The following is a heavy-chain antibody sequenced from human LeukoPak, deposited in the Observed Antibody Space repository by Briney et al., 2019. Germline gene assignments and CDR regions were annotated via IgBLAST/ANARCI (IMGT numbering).Heavy chain of an antibody. J-gene: IGHJ6*03. CDR2: ISWNSGSI. CDR3: AKDDNYYYYYMDV. Sequence: GRSLRPSCAASGFTFDDYAMHWVRQAPGKGLEWVSGISWNSGSIGYADSVKGRFTISRDNAKNSLYLQMNSLRAEDTALYYCAKDDNYYYYYMDVWGKGTTVTVSS. V-gene: IGHV3-9*01. CDR1: GFTFDDYA.